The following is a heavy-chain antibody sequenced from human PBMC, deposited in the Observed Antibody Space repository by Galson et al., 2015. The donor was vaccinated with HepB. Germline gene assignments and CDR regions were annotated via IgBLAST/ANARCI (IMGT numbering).Heavy chain of an antibody. V-gene: IGHV3-53*01. J-gene: IGHJ3*01. Sequence: SLRLSCAASGFTVSGNYMTWVRQAPGKGLEWVSLIYSGGNTYYADSVKGRFTISRDNSRNTLYLQMNSLRAEDTAVYYCAREVRDSSGIADAFDVWGQGTMVTVSS. D-gene: IGHD3-22*01. CDR3: AREVRDSSGIADAFDV. CDR2: IYSGGNT. CDR1: GFTVSGNY.